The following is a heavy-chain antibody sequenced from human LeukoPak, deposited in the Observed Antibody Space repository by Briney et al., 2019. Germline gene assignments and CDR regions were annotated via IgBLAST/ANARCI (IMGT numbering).Heavy chain of an antibody. V-gene: IGHV3-73*01. J-gene: IGHJ4*02. CDR2: IRNKANSYAT. CDR1: RFTFSGSS. CDR3: ARLSYDSTDDY. Sequence: GSLRLSCAGSRFTFSGSSIHWVRQAAGNGLEWVGRIRNKANSYATPYAASVKGSFTISRDNTKYTPYLQMNTVKTEDTAVYYCARLSYDSTDDYWGQGTLVTVSS. D-gene: IGHD3-22*01.